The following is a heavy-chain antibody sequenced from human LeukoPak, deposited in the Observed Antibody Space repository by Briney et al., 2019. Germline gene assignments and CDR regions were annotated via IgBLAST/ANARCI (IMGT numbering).Heavy chain of an antibody. CDR3: ARPRNTMTTYDAFDI. J-gene: IGHJ3*02. CDR1: GVSISSGSY. Sequence: PSETLSLTCAVSGVSISSGSYWVWIRRPPGKGLEWIASIYHSGITYYNPSLKSRVTISVDTSKSQFSLRVTSVTAADTAVYYCARPRNTMTTYDAFDIWGQGTMVTVSS. V-gene: IGHV4-38-2*01. D-gene: IGHD4-17*01. CDR2: IYHSGIT.